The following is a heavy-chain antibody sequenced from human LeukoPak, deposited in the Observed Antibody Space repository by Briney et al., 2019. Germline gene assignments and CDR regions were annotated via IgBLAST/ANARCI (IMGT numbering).Heavy chain of an antibody. D-gene: IGHD4-11*01. Sequence: SETLSLTCTVSGGSISSSSYYWGWIRQPPGKGLEWIGSIYYSGSTYYNPSLKSRFTISVDTSKNQFSLKLSSVTAADTAVYYCASDYSNYFDYWGQGTLVTVSS. CDR3: ASDYSNYFDY. V-gene: IGHV4-39*01. J-gene: IGHJ4*02. CDR2: IYYSGST. CDR1: GGSISSSSYY.